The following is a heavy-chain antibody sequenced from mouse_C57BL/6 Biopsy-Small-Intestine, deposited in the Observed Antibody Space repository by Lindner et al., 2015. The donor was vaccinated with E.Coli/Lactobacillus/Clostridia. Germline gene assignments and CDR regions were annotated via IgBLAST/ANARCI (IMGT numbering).Heavy chain of an antibody. V-gene: IGHV1-34*01. CDR2: FYPNNGGN. D-gene: IGHD5-2*01. J-gene: IGHJ3*01. Sequence: VQLQESGPVLVKPGASVKMSCKASGYTFTDYYMNWVKESHGKSLEWIGYFYPNNGGNGYNQKFRGKATLTVDQSSSTAYMELRSLTSEDSAVYYCAIERNTEGFAYWGQGTLVTVSA. CDR3: AIERNTEGFAY. CDR1: GYTFTDYY.